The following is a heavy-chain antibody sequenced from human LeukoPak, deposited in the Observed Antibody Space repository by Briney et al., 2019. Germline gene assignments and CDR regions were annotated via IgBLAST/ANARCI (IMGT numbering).Heavy chain of an antibody. V-gene: IGHV3-9*01. Sequence: GGSLRLSCAASGFTFDDYAMHWVRHAPGKGLEWVSGISWNSGSIGYADSVKGRFTISRDNAKNSLYLQMNSLRAEDTALYYCAKDMHGDEEEGNDAFDIWGQGTMVTVSS. CDR3: AKDMHGDEEEGNDAFDI. J-gene: IGHJ3*02. CDR2: ISWNSGSI. D-gene: IGHD4-17*01. CDR1: GFTFDDYA.